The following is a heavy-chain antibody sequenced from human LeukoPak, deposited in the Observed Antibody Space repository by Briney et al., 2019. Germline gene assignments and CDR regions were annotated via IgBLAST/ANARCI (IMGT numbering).Heavy chain of an antibody. Sequence: GGSLRLSCAASGFTFSSYGMHWVRQAPGKGLEWVAVISYDGSNKYYADSVKGRFTISRDNSKNTLYLQMNSLRAEDTAVYYCAKGGSVVVTARYYFDYWGQGTLVTVSS. CDR2: ISYDGSNK. D-gene: IGHD2-21*02. J-gene: IGHJ4*02. V-gene: IGHV3-30*18. CDR3: AKGGSVVVTARYYFDY. CDR1: GFTFSSYG.